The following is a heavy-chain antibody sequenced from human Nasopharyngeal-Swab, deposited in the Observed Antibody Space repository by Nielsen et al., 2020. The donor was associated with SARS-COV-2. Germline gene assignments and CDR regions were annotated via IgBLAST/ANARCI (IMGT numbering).Heavy chain of an antibody. CDR2: IYYSGST. CDR1: GVSISSYY. CDR3: ARGFDP. J-gene: IGHJ5*02. Sequence: SVTLSLTCTVPGVSISSYYWSWIPQPAGKGLVCIGFIYYSGSTNYNPSLKTRVTISVDTSKNPFSLKLSSVTAADTAVYYCARGFDPWGQGTLVTVSS. V-gene: IGHV4-59*01.